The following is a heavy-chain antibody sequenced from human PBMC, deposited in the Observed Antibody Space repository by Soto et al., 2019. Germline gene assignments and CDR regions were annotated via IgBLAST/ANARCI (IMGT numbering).Heavy chain of an antibody. V-gene: IGHV3-74*01. J-gene: IGHJ3*02. D-gene: IGHD6-25*01. CDR3: AGGKRTHDAFDI. CDR1: GFTLSDYW. CDR2: ISVDGGDT. Sequence: PGGSLRLSCAASGFTLSDYWMHWVRQVPGKGLLWVSRISVDGGDTTYADSVKGRFTISRDNAKNTLYLQMDTLRAEDTAVYYCAGGKRTHDAFDIWGQGTMVTVSS.